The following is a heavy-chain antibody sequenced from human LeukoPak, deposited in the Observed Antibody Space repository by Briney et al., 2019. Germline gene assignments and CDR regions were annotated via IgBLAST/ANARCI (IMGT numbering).Heavy chain of an antibody. CDR2: ISSGSSAI. J-gene: IGHJ4*02. CDR1: EFTFSNYW. CDR3: ARGHTAVTRHFDF. D-gene: IGHD4-17*01. Sequence: GGSLRLSCEAFEFTFSNYWMSWVRQAPGKGLEWVSIISSGSSAIFSADALKGRFTISRDDAKNLLYLDMNSLRAEDTAVYYCARGHTAVTRHFDFWGQGTLVTVSS. V-gene: IGHV3-21*01.